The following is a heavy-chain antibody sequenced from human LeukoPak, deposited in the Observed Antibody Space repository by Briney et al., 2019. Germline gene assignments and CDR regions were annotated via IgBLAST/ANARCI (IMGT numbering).Heavy chain of an antibody. Sequence: QPGGSLRLSCAASGFTFSSYEMNWVRQAPGKGLEWVSYISSSGSTIYYAASVKGRFTISRDNAKNSLYLQMNSLRAEDTAVYYCARDGKGRNRIGYYFDYWGQGTLATVSS. D-gene: IGHD3-10*01. CDR2: ISSSGSTI. J-gene: IGHJ4*02. V-gene: IGHV3-48*03. CDR1: GFTFSSYE. CDR3: ARDGKGRNRIGYYFDY.